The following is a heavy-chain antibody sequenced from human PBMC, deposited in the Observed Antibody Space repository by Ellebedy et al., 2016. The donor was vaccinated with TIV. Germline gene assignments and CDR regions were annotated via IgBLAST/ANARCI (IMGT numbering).Heavy chain of an antibody. D-gene: IGHD5-12*01. V-gene: IGHV3-74*01. CDR2: INSDGSST. J-gene: IGHJ4*02. CDR1: GFTISNYW. CDR3: ARGAAGYGLFDC. Sequence: GESLKISCAASGFTISNYWMHWVRQIPGRGLVWVSRINSDGSSTNYADSVKGRFTISRDNAKNTMYLQMHSLTPEDTAVYYCARGAAGYGLFDCWGQGTLVTVSS.